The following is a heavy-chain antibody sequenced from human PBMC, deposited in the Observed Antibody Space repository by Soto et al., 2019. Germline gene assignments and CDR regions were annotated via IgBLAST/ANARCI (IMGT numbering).Heavy chain of an antibody. CDR3: ARESNAHFDS. CDR1: GFTFSSYW. CDR2: IAHDGSEK. Sequence: GGSLRLSCAVSGFTFSSYWMSWVRQAPGRGLEWVATIAHDGSEKFYVDSVKGRFTISRDNTKNSLYLQMNSLRAEDTAVYYCARESNAHFDSWGQGTLVTVSS. D-gene: IGHD7-27*01. J-gene: IGHJ4*02. V-gene: IGHV3-7*01.